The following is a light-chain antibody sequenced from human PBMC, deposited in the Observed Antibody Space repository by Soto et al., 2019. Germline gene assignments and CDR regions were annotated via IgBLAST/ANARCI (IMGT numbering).Light chain of an antibody. V-gene: IGLV2-14*01. CDR3: TSYTGTTTLEGV. Sequence: QSVLTQPASVSGSPGQSITISCTGTSSDVGGYKYVSWYQHHPGKAPKLMIYEVSNRPSGISNRFSGSKSGNTASLTISGLQAEDEADYDCTSYTGTTTLEGVFGGGTKLTVL. CDR1: SSDVGGYKY. J-gene: IGLJ2*01. CDR2: EVS.